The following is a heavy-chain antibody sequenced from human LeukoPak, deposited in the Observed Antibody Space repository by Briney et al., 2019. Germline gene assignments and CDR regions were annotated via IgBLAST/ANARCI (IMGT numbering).Heavy chain of an antibody. CDR3: ARGYDSNTYYYVGY. CDR1: GYTFTGYY. V-gene: IGHV1-2*06. D-gene: IGHD3-22*01. J-gene: IGHJ4*02. CDR2: INPNSGGT. Sequence: GASVKVSCKASGYTFTGYYMHWVRQAPGQGLEWMGRINPNSGGTDYAQNFQGRVTMTRDTSISTAYMELSRLRSDDAAVYYCARGYDSNTYYYVGYWGQGTLVTVSS.